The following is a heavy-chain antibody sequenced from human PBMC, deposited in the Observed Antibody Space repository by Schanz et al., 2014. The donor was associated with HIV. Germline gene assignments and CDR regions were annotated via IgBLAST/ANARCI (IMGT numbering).Heavy chain of an antibody. Sequence: QVQLVESGGRVVQPGRSLRLSCAASGFTFSTYGMHWVRQAPGKGLEWVAVIWYDGSDKYYADSVKGRFTISRDNSKNTLYLQVNSLRLDDTAVYYCAKDLGGSSWNAGRSGALDVWGHGTTVTVSS. D-gene: IGHD6-13*01. J-gene: IGHJ6*02. CDR3: AKDLGGSSWNAGRSGALDV. CDR1: GFTFSTYG. CDR2: IWYDGSDK. V-gene: IGHV3-33*06.